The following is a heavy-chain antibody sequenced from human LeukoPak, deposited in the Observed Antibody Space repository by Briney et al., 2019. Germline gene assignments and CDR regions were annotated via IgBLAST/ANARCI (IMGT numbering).Heavy chain of an antibody. Sequence: PGGSLRLSCAASGFIFSSNYMSWVRQAPGKGLEWVSIIYSDGSTYYADSVKGRFTISRDNFKNILYFDMNSLRVEDTAVYYCARDWAGSAWLTRALEYWGQGILVTVSS. D-gene: IGHD6-19*01. CDR2: IYSDGST. CDR3: ARDWAGSAWLTRALEY. J-gene: IGHJ4*02. V-gene: IGHV3-53*01. CDR1: GFIFSSNY.